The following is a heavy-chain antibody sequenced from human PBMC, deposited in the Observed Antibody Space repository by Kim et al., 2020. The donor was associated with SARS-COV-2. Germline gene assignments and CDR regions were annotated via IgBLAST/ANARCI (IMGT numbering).Heavy chain of an antibody. CDR1: GYRFTSYW. V-gene: IGHV5-51*01. Sequence: GESLKISCKGSGYRFTSYWIGWVRQMPGKGLEWMGIIYPGDSDTRYSPSFQGQVTISADKSISTAYLQWSSLKASDTAMYYCARQWGDYDILTGYSGANAFDIWGQGTMVTVSS. CDR3: ARQWGDYDILTGYSGANAFDI. CDR2: IYPGDSDT. J-gene: IGHJ3*02. D-gene: IGHD3-9*01.